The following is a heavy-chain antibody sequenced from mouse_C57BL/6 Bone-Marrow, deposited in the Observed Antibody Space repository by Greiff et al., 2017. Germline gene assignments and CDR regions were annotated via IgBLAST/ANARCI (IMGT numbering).Heavy chain of an antibody. D-gene: IGHD1-1*01. Sequence: EVQLQQSGPELVQPGASVKISCKASGYTFTDYYMNWVKQSHGKSLEWIGDINPNNGGTSYNQKFKGKATLTVDKSSSTAYMELRSLTSEDSAVYYCAREVLYYGKTFDVWGTGTTVTVSS. CDR3: AREVLYYGKTFDV. J-gene: IGHJ1*03. V-gene: IGHV1-26*01. CDR2: INPNNGGT. CDR1: GYTFTDYY.